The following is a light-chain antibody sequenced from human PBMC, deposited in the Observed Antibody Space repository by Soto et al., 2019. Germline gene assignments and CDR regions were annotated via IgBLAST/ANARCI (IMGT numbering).Light chain of an antibody. V-gene: IGLV1-44*01. CDR2: SNN. CDR3: AAGDDGLKGPYV. CDR1: SSNIGSNT. J-gene: IGLJ1*01. Sequence: QSVLTQPPSVSGTPGQRVTISCSGSSSNIGSNTVNWYQQLPGTAPKLLIYSNNQRPSGVPDRFSGSKSGTSASLAISGPHSEEGANYYGAAGDDGLKGPYVFETGTRVTVL.